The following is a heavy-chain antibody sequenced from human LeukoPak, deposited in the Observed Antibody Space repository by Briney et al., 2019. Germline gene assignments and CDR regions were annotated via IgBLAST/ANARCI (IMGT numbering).Heavy chain of an antibody. CDR3: ARGGFTMVRGVTSFDY. V-gene: IGHV4-39*01. CDR1: GGSISSSSYY. D-gene: IGHD3-10*01. CDR2: IYYSGST. Sequence: SETLSLTCTVSGGSISSSSYYWGWIRQPPGKGLEWIGSIYYSGSTYYNPSLKSRVTISVDTSKNQFSLKLSSVTAADTAVYYCARGGFTMVRGVTSFDYWGQGTLVTVSS. J-gene: IGHJ4*02.